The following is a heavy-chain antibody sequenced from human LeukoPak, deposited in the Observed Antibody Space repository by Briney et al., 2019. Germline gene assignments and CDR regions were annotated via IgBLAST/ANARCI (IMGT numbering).Heavy chain of an antibody. CDR3: ARDLSAAFDS. J-gene: IGHJ4*02. CDR1: GFPFSSYG. D-gene: IGHD6-19*01. V-gene: IGHV3-33*01. CDR2: LVYDERS. Sequence: SGGSLRLSCAASGFPFSSYGMHWVRQAPGKGLEWVARLVYDERSDYADSVKGRFSISRDNSKNTLFLDMSDLRVEDTAVYYCARDLSAAFDSWGQGVLVTVSS.